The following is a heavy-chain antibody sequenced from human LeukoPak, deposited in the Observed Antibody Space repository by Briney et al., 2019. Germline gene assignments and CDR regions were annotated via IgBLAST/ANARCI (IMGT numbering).Heavy chain of an antibody. D-gene: IGHD2-8*01. Sequence: GGSLRLSCAASGFTFSSYAMSWVRQAPGKGLEWVSAISGSGGSTYYADSVKGRFTISRDNSKNTLYLQMNSLRAEDTAVYYCAKEESSYMKFRMSPYFDYWGQGTLVTVSS. CDR2: ISGSGGST. V-gene: IGHV3-23*01. CDR1: GFTFSSYA. CDR3: AKEESSYMKFRMSPYFDY. J-gene: IGHJ4*02.